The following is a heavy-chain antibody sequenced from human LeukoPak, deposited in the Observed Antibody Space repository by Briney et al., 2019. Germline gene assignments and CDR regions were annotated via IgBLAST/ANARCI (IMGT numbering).Heavy chain of an antibody. Sequence: SETLSLTCAVYGGSFSGYYWSWIRQPPGKGLEWIGEINHSGSTNYNPSLKSRVTISVDTSKNQFSLKLSSVTAADTAVYYCARAAQEWLRLLPYYFDYWGQGTLVTVSS. CDR2: INHSGST. D-gene: IGHD5-12*01. CDR3: ARAAQEWLRLLPYYFDY. V-gene: IGHV4-34*01. CDR1: GGSFSGYY. J-gene: IGHJ4*02.